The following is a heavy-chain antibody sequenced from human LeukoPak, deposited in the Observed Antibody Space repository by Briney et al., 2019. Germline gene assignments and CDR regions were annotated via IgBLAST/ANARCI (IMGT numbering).Heavy chain of an antibody. J-gene: IGHJ4*02. CDR1: GHTLTELS. CDR2: FDPEDGET. CDR3: ATDRRADFWSGPID. V-gene: IGHV1-24*01. D-gene: IGHD3-3*01. Sequence: ASVKVSCKVSGHTLTELSMHWVRQAPGKGLEWRGGFDPEDGETIYAQKFQGRVTMTEDTSTDTAYMELSSLRSEDTAVYYCATDRRADFWSGPIDWGQGTLVTVSS.